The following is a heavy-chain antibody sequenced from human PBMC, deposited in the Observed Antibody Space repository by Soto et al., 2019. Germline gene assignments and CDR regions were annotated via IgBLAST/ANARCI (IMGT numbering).Heavy chain of an antibody. J-gene: IGHJ4*02. D-gene: IGHD6-13*01. Sequence: QLQLQESGPGLVKPSETLSLTCTVSGGSISSSSYYWGWIRQPPGTGLEWIGSIYYSGSTYYNPSLKSRVTITVDTSKDQVSLKLSSVTAADTAVYYCARLDDVAAAGIGYWGQGTLVTVAS. CDR2: IYYSGST. V-gene: IGHV4-39*01. CDR3: ARLDDVAAAGIGY. CDR1: GGSISSSSYY.